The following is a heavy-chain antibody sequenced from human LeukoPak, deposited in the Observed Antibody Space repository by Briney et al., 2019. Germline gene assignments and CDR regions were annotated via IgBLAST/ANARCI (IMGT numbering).Heavy chain of an antibody. CDR1: GFTFSSYW. D-gene: IGHD2-2*01. V-gene: IGHV3-7*01. CDR2: IKQDGSEK. Sequence: GESLRLSCAASGFTFSSYWMSWVRQAPGKGLEWVANIKQDGSEKYYVDSVKGRFTISRDNAKNSLYLQMNSLRAEDTAVYYCAREGYCSSTSCRYYYYYGMDVWGQGTTVTVSS. CDR3: AREGYCSSTSCRYYYYYGMDV. J-gene: IGHJ6*02.